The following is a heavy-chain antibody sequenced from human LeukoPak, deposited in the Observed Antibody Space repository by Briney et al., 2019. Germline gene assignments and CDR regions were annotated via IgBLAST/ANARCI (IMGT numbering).Heavy chain of an antibody. CDR2: ISAYNGNT. Sequence: ASVKVSCKASGYTFTSYGISWVRQAPGQGLEWMGWISAYNGNTNYAQKLQGRVTMTTDTSTSTAYMELRSLRSDDTAVYYCARAGPGGSYWSYYYYMDVWGKGTTVTVSS. D-gene: IGHD1-26*01. J-gene: IGHJ6*03. CDR3: ARAGPGGSYWSYYYYMDV. CDR1: GYTFTSYG. V-gene: IGHV1-18*01.